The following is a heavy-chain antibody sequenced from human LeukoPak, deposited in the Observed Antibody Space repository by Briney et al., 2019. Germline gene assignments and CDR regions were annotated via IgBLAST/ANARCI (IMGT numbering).Heavy chain of an antibody. J-gene: IGHJ4*02. Sequence: SVKVSCKASGGTFSSYAISWVRQAPGQGLEWVGGIIPIFGTANYAQKLQGRVTMTTDTSTSTAYMELRSLRSDDTAVYHCARVVGATTYYFDYWGQGTLVTVSS. CDR2: IIPIFGTA. V-gene: IGHV1-69*05. CDR1: GGTFSSYA. CDR3: ARVVGATTYYFDY. D-gene: IGHD1-26*01.